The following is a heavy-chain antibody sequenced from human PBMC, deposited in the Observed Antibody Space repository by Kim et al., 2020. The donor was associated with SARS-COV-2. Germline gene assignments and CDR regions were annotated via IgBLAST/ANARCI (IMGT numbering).Heavy chain of an antibody. J-gene: IGHJ4*02. Sequence: ASVKVSCKASGYSFTAYYMHWVRQAPGQGLEWMGWINPNNGATHYAQKFQGWVTMTRDTAISTAYMELSRLRSDDTAVYYCARGPRVSGTTFADSWGQGTLVTVSS. D-gene: IGHD3-16*01. CDR1: GYSFTAYY. CDR2: INPNNGAT. V-gene: IGHV1-2*04. CDR3: ARGPRVSGTTFADS.